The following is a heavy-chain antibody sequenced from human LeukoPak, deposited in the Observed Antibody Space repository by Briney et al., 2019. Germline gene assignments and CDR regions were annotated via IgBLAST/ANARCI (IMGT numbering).Heavy chain of an antibody. CDR2: IYSGGST. Sequence: GGSLRLSCAASGFTVSSNYMSWVRQAPGKGLEWVSVIYSGGSTYYADSVKGRFTISRDNSKNTLYLQMNSLRAEGTAVYYCARVCGGGCYSHSDYWGQGTLVTVSS. D-gene: IGHD2-21*02. CDR3: ARVCGGGCYSHSDY. CDR1: GFTVSSNY. J-gene: IGHJ4*02. V-gene: IGHV3-66*01.